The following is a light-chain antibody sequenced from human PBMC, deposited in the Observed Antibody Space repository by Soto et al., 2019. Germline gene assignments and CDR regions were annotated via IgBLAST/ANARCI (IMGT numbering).Light chain of an antibody. Sequence: EIVLTQSPGTLSLSPGERATLSCRASQSVSYYLAWYQQKPGQAPRLLIYDASSRATGVPDRFSGSGSGTDFTLTISRLEPEDFAVYYCQQYGSSPLITFGQGTRLEIK. J-gene: IGKJ5*01. CDR1: QSVSYY. CDR3: QQYGSSPLIT. CDR2: DAS. V-gene: IGKV3-20*01.